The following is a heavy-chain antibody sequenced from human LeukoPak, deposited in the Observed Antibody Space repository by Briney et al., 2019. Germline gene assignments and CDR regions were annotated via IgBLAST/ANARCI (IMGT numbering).Heavy chain of an antibody. CDR1: GFTFSDYY. J-gene: IGHJ4*02. CDR3: AKTEPYGSGSYYPGY. Sequence: GGSLRLSCAASGFTFSDYYMSWIRRAPGKGLEWVSYISSSSSYTNYADSVKGRFTISRDNTKNSVYLQMNSLRAEDTAVYYCAKTEPYGSGSYYPGYWGQGTLVTVSS. V-gene: IGHV3-11*06. D-gene: IGHD3-10*01. CDR2: ISSSSSYT.